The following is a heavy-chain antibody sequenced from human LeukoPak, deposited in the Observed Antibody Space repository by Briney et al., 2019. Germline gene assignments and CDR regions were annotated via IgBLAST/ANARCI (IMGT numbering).Heavy chain of an antibody. CDR2: ISGSGGST. J-gene: IGHJ4*02. CDR1: GFTFSSYA. Sequence: GGSLRLSCAASGFTFSSYAMSWVRQAPGKGQEWVSAISGSGGSTYYADSVKGRFTISRDNSKNTLYLQMNSLRAEDTAVYYCAKDRLRGVIIPYFDYWGQGTLVTVSS. V-gene: IGHV3-23*01. D-gene: IGHD3-10*01. CDR3: AKDRLRGVIIPYFDY.